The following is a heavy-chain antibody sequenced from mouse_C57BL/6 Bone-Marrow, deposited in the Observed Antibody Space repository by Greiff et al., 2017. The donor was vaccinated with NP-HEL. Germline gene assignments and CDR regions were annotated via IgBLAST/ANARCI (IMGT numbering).Heavy chain of an antibody. CDR2: IWSDGST. V-gene: IGHV2-6-1*01. D-gene: IGHD2-2*01. CDR1: GFSLTSYG. J-gene: IGHJ4*01. Sequence: VKLVESGPGLVAPSQSLSITCTVSGFSLTSYGVHWVRQPPGKGLEWLVVIWSDGSTTYNSALKSRLSISKDNSKSQVFLKMNSLQTDDTAMYYCARQLWLRRAYYYAMDYWGQGTSVTVSS. CDR3: ARQLWLRRAYYYAMDY.